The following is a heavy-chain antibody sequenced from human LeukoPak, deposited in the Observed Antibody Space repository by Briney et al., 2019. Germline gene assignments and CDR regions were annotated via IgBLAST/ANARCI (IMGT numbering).Heavy chain of an antibody. Sequence: SETLSLTCTVSGGSISSSSYYWGWIRQPPGKGLEWIGSIYYSGSTYYNPSLKSRVTISVDTSKNQFSLKLSSVTAADTAVYYCARGAYYYDSSGYYFFDRGGNWFDPWGQGTLVTVSS. V-gene: IGHV4-39*07. CDR3: ARGAYYYDSSGYYFFDRGGNWFDP. D-gene: IGHD3-22*01. J-gene: IGHJ5*02. CDR2: IYYSGST. CDR1: GGSISSSSYY.